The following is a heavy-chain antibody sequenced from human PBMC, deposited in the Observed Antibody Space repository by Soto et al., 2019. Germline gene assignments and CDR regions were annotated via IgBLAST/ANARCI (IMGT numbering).Heavy chain of an antibody. CDR2: ISGSGGST. J-gene: IGHJ6*02. CDR3: AKDEISDYVGYYYYYYGMDV. Sequence: PGGSLRLSCAASGFTFSSYAMSWVRQAPGKGLEWVSAISGSGGSTYYADSVKGRFTISRDNSKNTLYLQMNSLRAEDTAVYYCAKDEISDYVGYYYYYYGMDVWGQGTTVTAP. CDR1: GFTFSSYA. D-gene: IGHD4-17*01. V-gene: IGHV3-23*01.